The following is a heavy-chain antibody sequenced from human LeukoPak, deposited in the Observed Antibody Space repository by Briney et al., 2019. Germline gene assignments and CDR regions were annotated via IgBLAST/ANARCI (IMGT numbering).Heavy chain of an antibody. D-gene: IGHD2-2*02. CDR2: ISAYNGNT. J-gene: IGHJ6*02. CDR1: GYTFTSYG. V-gene: IGHV1-18*01. Sequence: ASVKVSCKASGYTFTSYGISWVRQAPGQGLEWMGWISAYNGNTNYAQKLRGRVTMTTDTSTGTAYMELRSLRSDDTAVYYCARDPQVDIVVVPAAIPKDYYYYGMDVWGQGTTVTVSS. CDR3: ARDPQVDIVVVPAAIPKDYYYYGMDV.